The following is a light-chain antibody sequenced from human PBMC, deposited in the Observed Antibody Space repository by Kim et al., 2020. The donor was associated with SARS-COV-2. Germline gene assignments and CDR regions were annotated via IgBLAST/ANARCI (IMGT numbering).Light chain of an antibody. CDR2: DVS. CDR1: SSDVGAYNY. V-gene: IGLV2-14*03. CDR3: SSYTSSTTWV. J-gene: IGLJ3*02. Sequence: QSALTQPASVSGSPGQSITISCTGTSSDVGAYNYVSRYQQHPGEAPKVMIYDVSKRPSGVSDRFSASKSGNTASLTISGLQAEDEADYYCSSYTSSTTWVFGGGTQLTVL.